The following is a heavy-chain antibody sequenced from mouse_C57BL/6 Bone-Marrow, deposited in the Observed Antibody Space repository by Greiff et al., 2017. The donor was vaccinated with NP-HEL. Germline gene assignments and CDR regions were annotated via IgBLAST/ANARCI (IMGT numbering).Heavy chain of an antibody. CDR1: DYEFPSHD. CDR3: ARHERVRGDSTGYVRYYAMDY. J-gene: IGHJ4*01. Sequence: EVLLVESGGGLVQPGESLKLSCESNDYEFPSHDMSWVRKTPEKRLELVAAINSDGGSTSYPDTMESRFILSRDNTTMTLYLQMSSRRSEDTALYYCARHERVRGDSTGYVRYYAMDYWGQGTSVTVSS. V-gene: IGHV5-2*01. CDR2: INSDGGST. D-gene: IGHD3-2*02.